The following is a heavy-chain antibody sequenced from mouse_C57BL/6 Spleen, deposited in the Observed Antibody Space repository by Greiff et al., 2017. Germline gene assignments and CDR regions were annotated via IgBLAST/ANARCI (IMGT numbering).Heavy chain of an antibody. Sequence: QVQLQQSDAELVKPGASVKISCKVSGYTFTDHTIHWMKQRPEQGLEWIGYIYPRDGSTKYNDKFKGKATLTADKSSSTAYMQLNSLTSEDSAVDFCARKDGYYGGFAYWGQGTLVTVSA. D-gene: IGHD2-3*01. V-gene: IGHV1-78*01. CDR3: ARKDGYYGGFAY. CDR2: IYPRDGST. J-gene: IGHJ3*01. CDR1: GYTFTDHT.